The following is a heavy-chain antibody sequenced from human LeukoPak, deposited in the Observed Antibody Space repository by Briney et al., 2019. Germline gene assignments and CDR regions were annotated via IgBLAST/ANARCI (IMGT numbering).Heavy chain of an antibody. CDR3: ATGYLVTAGRMDV. D-gene: IGHD6-13*01. J-gene: IGHJ6*02. CDR2: FDPEDGKT. CDR1: GYTLTELS. V-gene: IGHV1-24*01. Sequence: GASVKVSCKVSGYTLTELSMFWVRQAPGKGLEWMGSFDPEDGKTIYAQKFQGRVTMTEDTSTDTAYMELSSLRSEDTAVYYCATGYLVTAGRMDVWGQGTTVTVSS.